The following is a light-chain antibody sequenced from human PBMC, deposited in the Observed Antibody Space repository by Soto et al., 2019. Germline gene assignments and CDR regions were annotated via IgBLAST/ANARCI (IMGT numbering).Light chain of an antibody. CDR3: SSYAGSNNLV. CDR2: EVC. Sequence: QSALAQPPSASGSPGQSVTITCTGTNSDVGTYNYVSWYQHHPGKAPKFLIYEVCRRPFGVPDRFSGSKSGNTASLTVSGLQAEDEADYYCSSYAGSNNLVFGGGTKLTVL. CDR1: NSDVGTYNY. J-gene: IGLJ3*02. V-gene: IGLV2-8*01.